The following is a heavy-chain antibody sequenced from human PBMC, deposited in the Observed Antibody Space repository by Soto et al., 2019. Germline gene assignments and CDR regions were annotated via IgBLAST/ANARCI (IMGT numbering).Heavy chain of an antibody. CDR1: GFTFSGSA. V-gene: IGHV3-73*02. Sequence: EVQLVESGGGLVQPGGSLKLSCAASGFTFSGSAMHWVRQASGKGLEWVGRIRSKANSYATAYAASVKGRFTISRDDSKNTSYLQMNSLKTEDTAVYYCTRQATYYYGMDVWGQGTTVTVS. CDR3: TRQATYYYGMDV. J-gene: IGHJ6*02. CDR2: IRSKANSYAT.